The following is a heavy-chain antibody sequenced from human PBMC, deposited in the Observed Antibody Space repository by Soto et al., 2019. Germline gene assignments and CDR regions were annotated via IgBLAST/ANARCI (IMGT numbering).Heavy chain of an antibody. CDR1: GGSFSGYI. CDR2: INHSGSA. D-gene: IGHD3-22*01. J-gene: IGHJ4*02. CDR3: ARRYYYDSYWDY. Sequence: SETLSLTCDVYGGSFSGYIWTWIRQTPGKGLQWIGQINHSGSANYNPSLKSRLTISVDTPKNQFSLKLSSATAADTAVYYCARRYYYDSYWDYWGQGILVTVSS. V-gene: IGHV4-34*01.